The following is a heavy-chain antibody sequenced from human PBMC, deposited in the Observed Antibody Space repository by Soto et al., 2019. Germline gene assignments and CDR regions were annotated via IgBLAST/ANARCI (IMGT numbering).Heavy chain of an antibody. CDR1: GGSISSGGYS. V-gene: IGHV4-31*03. CDR2: IYYSGST. Sequence: QVQLQESGPGLVKPSQTLSLTCTVSGGSISSGGYSWSWIRQHPGKGLEWIGYIYYSGSTYYNPSLKSRVTISVDTSKNQFSLKLSSVTAADTAVYYCARGVVIFPDTGGNWFDPWGQGTLVTVSS. J-gene: IGHJ5*02. D-gene: IGHD3-3*01. CDR3: ARGVVIFPDTGGNWFDP.